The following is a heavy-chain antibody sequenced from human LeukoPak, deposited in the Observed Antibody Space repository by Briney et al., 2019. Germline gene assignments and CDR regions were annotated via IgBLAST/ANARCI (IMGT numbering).Heavy chain of an antibody. V-gene: IGHV3-7*01. Sequence: GGSLRLSCATSGFTFNNYYMTWVRQAPGKGLEWVAHIMEDGSEKHYVDSVKGRFTISRDNAKNSLYLQMNSLRAEDTAVYYCARLGDDFWSGYSEAFDIWGQGTMVTVSS. CDR2: IMEDGSEK. CDR1: GFTFNNYY. D-gene: IGHD3-3*01. J-gene: IGHJ3*02. CDR3: ARLGDDFWSGYSEAFDI.